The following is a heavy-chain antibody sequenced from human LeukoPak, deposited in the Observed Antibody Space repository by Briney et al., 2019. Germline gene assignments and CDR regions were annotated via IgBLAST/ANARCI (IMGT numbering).Heavy chain of an antibody. CDR2: IYYSGST. J-gene: IGHJ4*02. CDR3: ARVKRDTPDFDY. D-gene: IGHD3-16*02. V-gene: IGHV4-31*03. CDR1: GGSISSGGYY. Sequence: SQTLSLTCTVSGGSISSGGYYWSWIRQHPGKGLEWIGYIYYSGSTYYNPSLKSRVTISVDTSKNQFSLKLSPVTAADTAVYYCARVKRDTPDFDYWGQGTLVTVSS.